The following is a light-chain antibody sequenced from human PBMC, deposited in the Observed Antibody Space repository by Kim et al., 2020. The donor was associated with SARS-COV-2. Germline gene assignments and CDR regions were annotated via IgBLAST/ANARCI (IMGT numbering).Light chain of an antibody. CDR3: LLYYGDPQPYV. J-gene: IGLJ1*01. V-gene: IGLV7-43*01. CDR2: KTT. Sequence: GSVTLTCTSSRGAVTSGHYPSWFQQKPGQAPRALIYKTTNNPSWTPARFVGSLLGGKAALTLSGVQPEDEAEYYCLLYYGDPQPYVFGTGTKVTVL. CDR1: RGAVTSGHY.